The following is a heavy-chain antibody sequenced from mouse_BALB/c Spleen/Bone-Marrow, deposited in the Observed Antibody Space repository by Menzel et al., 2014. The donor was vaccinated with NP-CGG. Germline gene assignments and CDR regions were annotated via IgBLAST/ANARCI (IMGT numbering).Heavy chain of an antibody. CDR3: ARDYANTAWFAS. CDR1: GFNIKDTH. J-gene: IGHJ3*01. D-gene: IGHD1-1*01. CDR2: IDPANGNT. Sequence: VQLQQPGAELVKPGASVKLSCTPSGFNIKDTHMHWVKQRPEQGLEWIGRIDPANGNTKYDPNFQGKATITADTSSNTAYLQLSSLTPEDTAVYYCARDYANTAWFASWGQGTLVTVS. V-gene: IGHV14-3*02.